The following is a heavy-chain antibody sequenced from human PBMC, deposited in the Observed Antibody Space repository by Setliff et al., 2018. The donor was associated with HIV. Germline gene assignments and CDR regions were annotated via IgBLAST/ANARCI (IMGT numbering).Heavy chain of an antibody. J-gene: IGHJ5*02. V-gene: IGHV4-39*07. CDR1: GGSISSSGPGYY. CDR3: ARGRTQWPNYNYFDP. D-gene: IGHD6-19*01. Sequence: SETLSLTCTVSGGSISSSGPGYYWGWVRQPPGKGLEWIGSMYHTGSTYYSPSLNSRFTISVDTSKSQFSLKLSSLTAADTAVYYCARGRTQWPNYNYFDPWGLGTLVTVSS. CDR2: MYHTGST.